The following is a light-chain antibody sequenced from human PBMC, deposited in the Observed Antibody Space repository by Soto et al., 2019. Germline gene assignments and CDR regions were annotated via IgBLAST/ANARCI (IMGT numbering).Light chain of an antibody. CDR3: QQYGSSPWT. CDR2: DAS. J-gene: IGKJ1*01. V-gene: IGKV3-20*01. CDR1: QSVSSY. Sequence: EIVLTQSPATLSLSPGERATLSCRAGQSVSSYLAWYQQKPGQAPRLLIYDASSRPTDIPARFSGSGSGTDFTLTISRLEPEDFAVYYCQQYGSSPWTFGQGTKVDIK.